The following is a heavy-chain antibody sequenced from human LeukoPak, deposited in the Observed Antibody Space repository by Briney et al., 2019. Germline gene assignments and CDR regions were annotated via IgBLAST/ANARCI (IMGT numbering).Heavy chain of an antibody. J-gene: IGHJ6*03. CDR3: ARDTYYDILTGYYYYMDV. CDR2: INHSGST. D-gene: IGHD3-9*01. V-gene: IGHV4-34*01. CDR1: GGSFSGYY. Sequence: PSETLSLTCVVYGGSFSGYYWSWIRQPPGKGLEWIGEINHSGSTDFNPSLKSRVTISVDTSKNQFSLKLSSVTAADTAVYYCARDTYYDILTGYYYYMDVWGKGTTVTISS.